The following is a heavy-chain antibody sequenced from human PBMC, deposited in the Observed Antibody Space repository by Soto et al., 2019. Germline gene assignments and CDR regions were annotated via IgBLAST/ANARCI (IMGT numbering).Heavy chain of an antibody. CDR2: IYHSGST. Sequence: SETLSLTCAVSGGSISSGGYSWSWIQQPPGKGLEWIGYIYHSGSTYYNPSLKSRVTISVDRSKNQFSLKLSSVTAADTAVYYCARGWFGELLGASWFDPWGQGTLVTVSS. V-gene: IGHV4-30-2*01. D-gene: IGHD3-10*01. J-gene: IGHJ5*02. CDR3: ARGWFGELLGASWFDP. CDR1: GGSISSGGYS.